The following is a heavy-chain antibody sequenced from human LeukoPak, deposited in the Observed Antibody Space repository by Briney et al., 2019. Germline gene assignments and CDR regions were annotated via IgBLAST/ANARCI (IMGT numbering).Heavy chain of an antibody. Sequence: ASVKVSCKASGYTFTSYYMHWVRQAPGQGLEWMGIINPSGGSTSYAQKFQGRVTMTRDMSTSTVYMELSSLRSEDTAVYYCARDPGYCSGGSCYRNNWFDPWGKGTLVTVSS. CDR1: GYTFTSYY. V-gene: IGHV1-46*01. CDR3: ARDPGYCSGGSCYRNNWFDP. J-gene: IGHJ5*02. D-gene: IGHD2-15*01. CDR2: INPSGGST.